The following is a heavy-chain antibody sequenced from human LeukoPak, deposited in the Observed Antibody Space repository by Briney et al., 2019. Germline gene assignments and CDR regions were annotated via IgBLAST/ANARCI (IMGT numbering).Heavy chain of an antibody. CDR1: GYSFNTYG. CDR3: ARRHKTNADAFDI. V-gene: IGHV5-51*01. Sequence: GESLKISCETSGYSFNTYGIGWVRQMPVKGMEWMGIIYPDESDTRYRPSFQGQVTISADKSITTAYLQWSSLKASDTAIYYCARRHKTNADAFDIWGQGTMVTDSS. CDR2: IYPDESDT. D-gene: IGHD2-8*01. J-gene: IGHJ3*02.